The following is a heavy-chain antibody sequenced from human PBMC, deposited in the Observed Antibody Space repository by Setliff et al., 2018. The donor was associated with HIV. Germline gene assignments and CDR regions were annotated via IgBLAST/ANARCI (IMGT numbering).Heavy chain of an antibody. J-gene: IGHJ6*02. V-gene: IGHV1-2*02. CDR2: VNPNSGDA. CDR3: ARNFGLSPSGKYYYYYGMDI. CDR1: GCTFTGHY. Sequence: ASVKVSCKASGCTFTGHYLHWVRQAPGQGLEWLGWVNPNSGDAIYAQNFQGRVTMTRDTSINAAYMELRGLRSDDTAVYYCARNFGLSPSGKYYYYYGMDIWGQGTTVTVSS. D-gene: IGHD3-10*01.